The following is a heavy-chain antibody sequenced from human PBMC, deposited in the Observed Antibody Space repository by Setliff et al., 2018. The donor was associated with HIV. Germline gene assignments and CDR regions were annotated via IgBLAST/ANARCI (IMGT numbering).Heavy chain of an antibody. CDR3: ATDNGPSYSMDI. J-gene: IGHJ6*02. CDR1: GFTFNNAW. D-gene: IGHD2-21*01. V-gene: IGHV3-15*01. CDR2: IKKSSDGGKT. Sequence: GGSLRLSCVASGFTFNNAWMNWVRQAPGKGLEWLGRIKKSSDGGKTDDASPVKGRFTISRDDSKNTLYLQMNSLKIEDTAVYFCATDNGPSYSMDIRGQGTTVTVSS.